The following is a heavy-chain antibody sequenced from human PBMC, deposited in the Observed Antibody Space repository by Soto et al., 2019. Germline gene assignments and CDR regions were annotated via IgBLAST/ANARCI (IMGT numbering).Heavy chain of an antibody. V-gene: IGHV3-33*01. D-gene: IGHD3-10*01. CDR1: GFTFSSYG. CDR3: ARDKGSGRAYYFDY. CDR2: IWYDGSNK. Sequence: QVQLVESGGGVVQPGRSLRLSCAASGFTFSSYGIHWVRQAPGKGLEWVAVIWYDGSNKYYADSVKGRFTISRDNSKNTLYLQMNSLRAEDTAVYYCARDKGSGRAYYFDYWGQGTLVTVSS. J-gene: IGHJ4*02.